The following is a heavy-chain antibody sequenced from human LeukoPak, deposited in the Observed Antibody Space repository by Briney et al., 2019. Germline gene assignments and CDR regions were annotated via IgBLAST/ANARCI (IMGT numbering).Heavy chain of an antibody. CDR2: IYTSGST. CDR3: ARVGSGYDYFDY. V-gene: IGHV4-4*07. J-gene: IGHJ4*02. CDR1: GGSISDYY. D-gene: IGHD3-22*01. Sequence: SETLSLTCTVSGGSISDYYWSWIRQPAGKGLEWLGRIYTSGSTKYNPSLESRVTMSVDTSKNQFSLKLSLVTGADTAVYYCARVGSGYDYFDYWGQGTLVTVSS.